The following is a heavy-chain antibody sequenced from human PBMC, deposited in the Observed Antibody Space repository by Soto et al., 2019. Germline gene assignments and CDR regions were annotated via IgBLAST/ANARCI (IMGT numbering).Heavy chain of an antibody. V-gene: IGHV4-4*02. CDR2: IYHSGST. CDR1: GGSISSSNW. Sequence: QVQLQESGPGLVKPSGTLSLTCAVSGGSISSSNWWSWVRQPPGKGLEWIGEIYHSGSTNYNPSLKSRVTVTVDKSNIKFSLTLSLVTAADTAVYYCGRVRGGYFSAIDVWAQWTTVTVSS. D-gene: IGHD3-10*01. CDR3: GRVRGGYFSAIDV. J-gene: IGHJ6*01.